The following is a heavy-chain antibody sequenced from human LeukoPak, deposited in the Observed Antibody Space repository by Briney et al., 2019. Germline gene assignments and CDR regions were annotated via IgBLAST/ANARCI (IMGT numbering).Heavy chain of an antibody. CDR3: VRDKAAATGHSLDY. CDR1: AYTFTDYY. V-gene: IGHV1-2*02. D-gene: IGHD6-13*01. J-gene: IGHJ4*02. CDR2: INDNSGGT. Sequence: ASVKVSCKASAYTFTDYYMHWFRQAPGQGLEWMGWINDNSGGTKYAQKFQDRVTLTRDTSISTAYLELSRLTSDDTAVYYCVRDKAAATGHSLDYWGQGTLVTVSS.